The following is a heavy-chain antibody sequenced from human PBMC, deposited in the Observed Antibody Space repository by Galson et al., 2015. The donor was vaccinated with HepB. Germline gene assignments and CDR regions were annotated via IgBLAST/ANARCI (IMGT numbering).Heavy chain of an antibody. V-gene: IGHV6-1*01. J-gene: IGHJ6*02. CDR3: ARVRTRRPPHYYYGLDV. Sequence: CAISGDSVSSNTAAWNWIRQSPSRGLEWLGRTYYRSKWYQDYAVSVKSRMTINSDTSKNRFSLHLNSVTPEDTAVYYCARVRTRRPPHYYYGLDVWGHGTTVTVSS. CDR2: TYYRSKWYQ. CDR1: GDSVSSNTAA.